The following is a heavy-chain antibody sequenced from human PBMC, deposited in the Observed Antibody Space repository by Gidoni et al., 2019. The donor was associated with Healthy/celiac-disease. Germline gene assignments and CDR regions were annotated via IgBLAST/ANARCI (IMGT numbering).Heavy chain of an antibody. J-gene: IGHJ6*02. D-gene: IGHD1-26*01. Sequence: EVQLLESGGGLVQPGGSLGPSLSASVFPFTAYAMSWVRQAPGKGLEWVSGMSGSGDSTYYADSGKGRFTISRDNSKNTVYLQMNSLRAEDTAVYYCAKVEGVGAMSYYGIDVWGQGTTVTVSS. CDR1: VFPFTAYA. CDR2: MSGSGDST. V-gene: IGHV3-23*01. CDR3: AKVEGVGAMSYYGIDV.